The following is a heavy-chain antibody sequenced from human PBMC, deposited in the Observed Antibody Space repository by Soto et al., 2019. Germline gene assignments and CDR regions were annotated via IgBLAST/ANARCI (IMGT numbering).Heavy chain of an antibody. CDR2: MNPESGNI. CDR3: ARFVRHQLPTIDF. V-gene: IGHV1-8*01. Sequence: GASVKVSCKASGYTFTSYDINWVRQATGRGLEWMGWMNPESGNIGYAQKFQGRVTMTRNTSISTAYMDLIGLRSDDTAVYYCARFVRHQLPTIDFWGQGTMVTVSS. CDR1: GYTFTSYD. D-gene: IGHD2-2*01. J-gene: IGHJ4*02.